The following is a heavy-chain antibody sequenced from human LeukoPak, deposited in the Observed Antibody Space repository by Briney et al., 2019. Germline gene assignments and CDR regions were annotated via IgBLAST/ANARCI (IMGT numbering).Heavy chain of an antibody. Sequence: GGSLRLSCAASGFTFSSYSMNWVRQTPGKGLEWVSSISSSSSYIYYADSVKGRFTISRDNAKNSLYLQMNSLRAGDTAVYYCARVTPGWFFDYWGQGTLVTVSS. D-gene: IGHD6-19*01. J-gene: IGHJ4*02. V-gene: IGHV3-21*01. CDR3: ARVTPGWFFDY. CDR2: ISSSSSYI. CDR1: GFTFSSYS.